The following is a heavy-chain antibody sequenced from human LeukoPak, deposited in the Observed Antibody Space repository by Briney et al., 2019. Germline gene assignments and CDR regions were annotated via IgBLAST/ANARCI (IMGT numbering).Heavy chain of an antibody. CDR2: VSYSATT. D-gene: IGHD5-18*01. Sequence: SETLSLTCTVSGDSISSSSYFWGWIRQPPGKGLEWIASVSYSATTSYNPSLKSRVTISLATSKNQFSLKVNSVTGADTAVYYCARHTYSIFYFDYWGQGTLVTVSS. CDR3: ARHTYSIFYFDY. CDR1: GDSISSSSYF. J-gene: IGHJ4*02. V-gene: IGHV4-39*01.